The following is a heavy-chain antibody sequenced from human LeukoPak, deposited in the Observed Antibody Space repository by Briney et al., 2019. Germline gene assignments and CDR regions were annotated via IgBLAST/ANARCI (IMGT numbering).Heavy chain of an antibody. CDR2: TYYRSKWFN. J-gene: IGHJ5*02. V-gene: IGHV6-1*01. CDR3: TSDNPWFDP. Sequence: SQTLSVTCAISGDNISNNSGGWNWIRQSPSAGLEWLGRTYYRSKWFNDYAVSVKSRITITPDTSKNQFSLQLISVTPEDTAVYYCTSDNPWFDPWGQGTLVTVSS. CDR1: GDNISNNSGG.